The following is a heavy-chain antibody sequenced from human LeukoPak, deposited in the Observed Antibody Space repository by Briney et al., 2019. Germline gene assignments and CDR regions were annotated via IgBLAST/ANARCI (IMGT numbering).Heavy chain of an antibody. D-gene: IGHD6-19*01. CDR2: ISWNSGSI. CDR1: GFTFDDYA. V-gene: IGHV3-9*03. Sequence: GRSLRLSCAASGFTFDDYAMHWVRQAPGKGLEWVSGISWNSGSIGYADSVKGRFTISRDNAKNSLYLQMNSLRAEDMALYYCAKGEQWLSDWGQGTLVTVSS. CDR3: AKGEQWLSD. J-gene: IGHJ4*02.